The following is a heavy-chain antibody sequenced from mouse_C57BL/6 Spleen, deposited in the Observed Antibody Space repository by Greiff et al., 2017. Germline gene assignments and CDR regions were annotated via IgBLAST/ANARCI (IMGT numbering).Heavy chain of an antibody. CDR2: INPNNGGT. V-gene: IGHV1-18*01. CDR1: GYTFTDYN. Sequence: VQLKESGPELVKPGASVKIPCKASGYTFTDYNMDWVKQSHGKSLEWIGDINPNNGGTIYNQKFKGKATLTVDKSSSTAYMELRSLTSEDTADYYGARRGGSYYGNYDAMDYWGQGTSVTVSS. D-gene: IGHD2-1*01. J-gene: IGHJ4*01. CDR3: ARRGGSYYGNYDAMDY.